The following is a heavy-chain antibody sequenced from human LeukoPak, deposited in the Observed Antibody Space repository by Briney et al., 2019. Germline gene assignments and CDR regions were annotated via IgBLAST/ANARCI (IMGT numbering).Heavy chain of an antibody. CDR2: INPNSGGT. CDR3: ARGTIVATISNWFDP. CDR1: GYTFTGYY. V-gene: IGHV1-2*02. J-gene: IGHJ5*02. D-gene: IGHD5-12*01. Sequence: ASVKVSCKASGYTFTGYYMHWVRQAPGQGLEWMGWINPNSGGTNYAQKFQGRVTMTRDTSISTAYMELSRLRSDDTAVYYCARGTIVATISNWFDPWGQGTLVTVSS.